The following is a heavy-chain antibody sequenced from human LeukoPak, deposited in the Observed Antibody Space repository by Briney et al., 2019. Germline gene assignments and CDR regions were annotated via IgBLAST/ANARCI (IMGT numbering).Heavy chain of an antibody. CDR1: GYSFTSYW. D-gene: IGHD3-22*01. CDR2: IYPGDSDT. CDR3: ARLYERYYDSSGYIGP. V-gene: IGHV5-51*01. Sequence: GESLKISCKGSGYSFTSYWIGWVRQMPGKGLEWMGIIYPGDSDTRYSPSFQGQVTISADKSTSTAYLQWSSLKASDTAMYYCARLYERYYDSSGYIGPWGQGTLVTVSS. J-gene: IGHJ5*02.